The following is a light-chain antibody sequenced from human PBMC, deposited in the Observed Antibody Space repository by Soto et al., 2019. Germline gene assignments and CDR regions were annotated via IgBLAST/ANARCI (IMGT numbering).Light chain of an antibody. CDR3: QQYDDLPIT. Sequence: DIHMKQSPSSLSASVGDTGTITCQASQDISHYLNWYQQKPGKALKLLIYDASNLHPGVPSRFRGSGSGTEFSFNITSLRPEDVATYYCQQYDDLPITLGQGTRLEIK. CDR2: DAS. J-gene: IGKJ5*01. V-gene: IGKV1-33*01. CDR1: QDISHY.